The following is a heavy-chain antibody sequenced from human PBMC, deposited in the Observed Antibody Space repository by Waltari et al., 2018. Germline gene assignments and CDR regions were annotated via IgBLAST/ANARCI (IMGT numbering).Heavy chain of an antibody. Sequence: EVQLVESGGALVQPGGSLRPSCPASGFTLSPYSMHWVRQAPGKGLVWVSRINSDGSLTTSADSVKGRFTISRDNAKNTLYLQMNSLRVEDTAVYYCVRGLGDSWGQGTLVTVSS. CDR2: INSDGSLT. J-gene: IGHJ5*01. CDR3: VRGLGDS. D-gene: IGHD3-16*01. CDR1: GFTLSPYS. V-gene: IGHV3-74*01.